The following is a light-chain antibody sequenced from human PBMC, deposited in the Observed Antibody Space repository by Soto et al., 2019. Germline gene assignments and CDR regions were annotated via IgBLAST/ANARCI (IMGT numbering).Light chain of an antibody. CDR2: DAS. CDR3: QQYNSYSQT. V-gene: IGKV1-5*01. Sequence: DIQMTQSPPTLAASVGDRVTITCRASQNINTWLAWYQQKPRKDPKLLIFDASTLESGVSSRYSGSGSGSQFILTISGLQPDDFATYYCQQYNSYSQTFGQGTKLEMK. CDR1: QNINTW. J-gene: IGKJ2*01.